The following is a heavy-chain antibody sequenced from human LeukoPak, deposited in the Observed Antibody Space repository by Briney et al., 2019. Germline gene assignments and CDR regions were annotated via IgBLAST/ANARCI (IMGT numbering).Heavy chain of an antibody. CDR2: ISSTSSTT. Sequence: GGSLRLSCAASRFTFSCYSMNWVRQAPGKGLEWVSKISSTSSTTYYADSVKGRFTISRDNANNSLYLQMNSLRDGDTAVYYCAREGSSWSGGNWFDPWGQGTLVTVSS. CDR3: AREGSSWSGGNWFDP. V-gene: IGHV3-48*02. CDR1: RFTFSCYS. J-gene: IGHJ5*02. D-gene: IGHD6-13*01.